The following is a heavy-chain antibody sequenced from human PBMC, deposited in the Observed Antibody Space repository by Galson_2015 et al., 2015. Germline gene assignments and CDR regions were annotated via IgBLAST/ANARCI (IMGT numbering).Heavy chain of an antibody. CDR3: AKTACSGGSCRGTNWFDP. Sequence: SLRLSCAASGFSFSNYAMNWVRQAPGKGLEWVAGITASDGNPYYADSVKGRFTISRDNSKSVLSLQVNSLRTEDTALYYCAKTACSGGSCRGTNWFDPWGQGTLVIVSS. CDR2: ITASDGNP. D-gene: IGHD2-8*02. J-gene: IGHJ5*02. V-gene: IGHV3-23*01. CDR1: GFSFSNYA.